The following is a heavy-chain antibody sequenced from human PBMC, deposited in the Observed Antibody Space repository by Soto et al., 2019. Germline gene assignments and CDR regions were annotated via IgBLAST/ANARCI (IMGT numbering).Heavy chain of an antibody. CDR1: GGSISSYY. J-gene: IGHJ4*02. V-gene: IGHV4-59*01. CDR3: ARGGYDFWSGYYTY. CDR2: IYYSGST. Sequence: SETLSLTCTVSGGSISSYYWSWIRQPPGKGLEWIGYIYYSGSTNYNPSLKSRATISVDTSKNQFSLKLSSVTAADTAVYYCARGGYDFWSGYYTYWGQGTLVTVSS. D-gene: IGHD3-3*01.